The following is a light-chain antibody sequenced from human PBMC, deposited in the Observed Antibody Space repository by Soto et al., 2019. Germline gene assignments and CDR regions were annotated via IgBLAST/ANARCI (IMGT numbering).Light chain of an antibody. V-gene: IGLV2-18*02. J-gene: IGLJ2*01. CDR2: EVT. Sequence: QSALTQPPSVSGSPGQSVTISCTGTSSDIGTYNRVSWYRQSPGAAPKLLIYEVTSRPSGVPDRFSGAKSGNTASLTISGLQAEDDAHYYCSSYVYSATVLFGGGTKLTVL. CDR3: SSYVYSATVL. CDR1: SSDIGTYNR.